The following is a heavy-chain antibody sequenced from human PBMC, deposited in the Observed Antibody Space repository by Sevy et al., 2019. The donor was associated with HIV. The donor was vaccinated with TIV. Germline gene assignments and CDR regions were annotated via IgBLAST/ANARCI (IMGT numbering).Heavy chain of an antibody. D-gene: IGHD1-26*01. CDR1: GGSISSYY. Sequence: SETLSLTCTVSGGSISSYYWSWIRQPAGKGLEWIGRIYTSGSTNYNPSLKSRVTMSVDTSKNQFSLKLSSVTAADTAVYYCAGAHGRYSGSKPGGDAFDIWGQGTMVTVSS. V-gene: IGHV4-4*07. CDR3: AGAHGRYSGSKPGGDAFDI. CDR2: IYTSGST. J-gene: IGHJ3*02.